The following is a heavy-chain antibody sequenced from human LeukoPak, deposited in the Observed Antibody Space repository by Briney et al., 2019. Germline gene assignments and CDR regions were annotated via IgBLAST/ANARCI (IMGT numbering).Heavy chain of an antibody. J-gene: IGHJ6*03. CDR1: GGSFSGYY. Sequence: TSETLSLACAVYGGSFSGYYWSWIRQPPGKGLEWIGEINHSGSTNYNPSLKSRVTISVDTSKNQFSLKLSSVTAADTAVYYCARLPITMVRGVIRYYYYYMDVWGKGTTVTVSS. CDR3: ARLPITMVRGVIRYYYYYMDV. D-gene: IGHD3-10*01. V-gene: IGHV4-34*01. CDR2: INHSGST.